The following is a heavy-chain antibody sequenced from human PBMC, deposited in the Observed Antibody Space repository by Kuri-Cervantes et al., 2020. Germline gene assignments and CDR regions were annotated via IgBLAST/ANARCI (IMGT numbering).Heavy chain of an antibody. V-gene: IGHV3-23*01. CDR1: GFTFSSYS. Sequence: LSLTCAASGFTFSSYSMNWVRQAPGKGLEWVSAISGSGGSTYYADSVKGRFTISRDNSKNTLYLQMNSLRDEDTAVYYCARDLAVAGLFDYWGQGTLVTVSS. CDR3: ARDLAVAGLFDY. J-gene: IGHJ4*02. CDR2: ISGSGGST. D-gene: IGHD6-19*01.